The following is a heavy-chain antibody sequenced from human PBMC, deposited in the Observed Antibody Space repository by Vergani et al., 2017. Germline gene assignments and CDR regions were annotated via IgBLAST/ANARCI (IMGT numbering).Heavy chain of an antibody. CDR1: GFTFNRYG. CDR3: ARDLAYCHECSCGL. D-gene: IGHD2-21*01. J-gene: IGHJ4*01. V-gene: IGHV3-30*02. Sequence: QVQLVQSGGGVVQPGGSLRLSCVASGFTFNRYGMQWVRQAPGKGLEWVAYVLFDGSNEYYADSVKGRFIVSRDNSNDALYLQMNSLRTDDTAVYYCARDLAYCHECSCGLWGQGSVVTVSS. CDR2: VLFDGSNE.